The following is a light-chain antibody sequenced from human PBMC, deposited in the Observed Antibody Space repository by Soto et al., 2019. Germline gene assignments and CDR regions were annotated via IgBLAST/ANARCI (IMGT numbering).Light chain of an antibody. CDR1: GSDIGGYNF. V-gene: IGLV2-8*01. CDR2: EVN. CDR3: SSYAGTNNRYV. Sequence: QSALTQPPSASGSPGQSVTISCTGTGSDIGGYNFVSWYQQHPGKVPKLIIYEVNKRPSGVPDRFSGSKSGNTASLTVSGLQADDEADYYCSSYAGTNNRYVFGTGTKSPS. J-gene: IGLJ1*01.